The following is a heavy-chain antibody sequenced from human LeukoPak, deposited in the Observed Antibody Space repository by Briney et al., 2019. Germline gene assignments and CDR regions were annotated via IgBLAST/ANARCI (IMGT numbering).Heavy chain of an antibody. Sequence: GSLRLSCAASGFTFSSYWMNWARQAPGKGLEWVSSISSRSSYIFYADSMKGRFTISRDNAENSLYLQINSLRPDDTAVYYCARDLGDIVLEPPAVYFDLWGRGTLVTVSS. J-gene: IGHJ2*01. V-gene: IGHV3-21*01. CDR2: ISSRSSYI. CDR3: ARDLGDIVLEPPAVYFDL. CDR1: GFTFSSYW. D-gene: IGHD2-8*02.